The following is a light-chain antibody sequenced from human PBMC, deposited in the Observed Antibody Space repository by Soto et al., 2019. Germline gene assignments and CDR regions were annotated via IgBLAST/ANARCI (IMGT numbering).Light chain of an antibody. J-gene: IGLJ1*01. Sequence: QSALTQPRSVSGSPGQSVTISCTGTSSDVGGYSYVSWYQQHPGKAPKLMMYDVKTRPSGIPDRFSGSKSGNTASLTISGLQAEDEADYYCFPYAGSYSFVFGRGTKLTVL. CDR3: FPYAGSYSFV. CDR1: SSDVGGYSY. V-gene: IGLV2-11*01. CDR2: DVK.